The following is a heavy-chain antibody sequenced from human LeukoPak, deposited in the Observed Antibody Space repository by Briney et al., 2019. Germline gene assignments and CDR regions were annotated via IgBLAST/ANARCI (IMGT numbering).Heavy chain of an antibody. V-gene: IGHV3-11*05. CDR3: ARAGRGSASYFAY. Sequence: GGSLRLSCATSGFTFSDYYMSWIRQAPGKGLEWVSYISSSSTYTKYADSVKGRFTIFRDNAKNSLFLQMNSLRAEDTAVYYCARAGRGSASYFAYWGQGALVTVSS. CDR1: GFTFSDYY. J-gene: IGHJ4*02. D-gene: IGHD6-19*01. CDR2: ISSSSTYT.